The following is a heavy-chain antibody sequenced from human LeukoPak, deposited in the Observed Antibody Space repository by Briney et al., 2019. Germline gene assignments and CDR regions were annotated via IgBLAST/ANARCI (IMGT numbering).Heavy chain of an antibody. V-gene: IGHV3-7*01. CDR3: ARVRGIAVAGTASIYFDY. Sequence: PGGSLRLSCAASGFTVSSYWMSWVRQAPGKGLEWVAIIKEDGSEKYYVDSVKGRFTISRDNAKNSLYLQMNSLRAEDTAVYYCARVRGIAVAGTASIYFDYWGQGTLVTVSS. J-gene: IGHJ4*02. D-gene: IGHD6-19*01. CDR1: GFTVSSYW. CDR2: IKEDGSEK.